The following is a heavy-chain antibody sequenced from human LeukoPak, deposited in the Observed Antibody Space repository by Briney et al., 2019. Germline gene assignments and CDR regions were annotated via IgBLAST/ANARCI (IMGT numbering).Heavy chain of an antibody. V-gene: IGHV3-15*07. Sequence: GALRLSCAGSGYTFSRAWMNWVRQIPGKGLEWFGRIKSKIDGETRDYAAPVKDRFTISRDDSQNTLYLQMNSLKTEDTAVYYCTTGWTSTSHDGYWGQGTLVIVSS. CDR2: IKSKIDGETR. CDR1: GYTFSRAW. CDR3: TTGWTSTSHDGY. J-gene: IGHJ4*02. D-gene: IGHD1-1*01.